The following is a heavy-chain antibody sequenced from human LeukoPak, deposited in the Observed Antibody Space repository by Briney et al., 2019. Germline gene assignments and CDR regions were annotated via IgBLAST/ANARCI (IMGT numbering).Heavy chain of an antibody. Sequence: ASVKVSCKASGYTFTGYYMHWVRQAPGQGLEWMGWINPNSGGTNYAQKFQGRVTMTRDTSISTACMELSRLRSDDTAEYYCARAPYYYGSGSYYRTNWFDPWGQGTLVTVSS. D-gene: IGHD3-10*01. CDR3: ARAPYYYGSGSYYRTNWFDP. CDR2: INPNSGGT. CDR1: GYTFTGYY. V-gene: IGHV1-2*02. J-gene: IGHJ5*02.